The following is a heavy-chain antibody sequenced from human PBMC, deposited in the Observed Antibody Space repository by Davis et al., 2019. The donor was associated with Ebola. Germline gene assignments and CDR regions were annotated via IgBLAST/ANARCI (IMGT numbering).Heavy chain of an antibody. V-gene: IGHV3-11*01. J-gene: IGHJ6*02. CDR3: ARDRRLRFRNPSYGMDV. Sequence: PGGSLRLSCAASGFTFSDYYMSWIRQAPGKGLEWVSYISSSGSTIYYADSVKGRFTISRDNAKNSLYLQMNSLRAEDTAVYYCARDRRLRFRNPSYGMDVWGQGTTVTVSS. CDR2: ISSSGSTI. D-gene: IGHD5-12*01. CDR1: GFTFSDYY.